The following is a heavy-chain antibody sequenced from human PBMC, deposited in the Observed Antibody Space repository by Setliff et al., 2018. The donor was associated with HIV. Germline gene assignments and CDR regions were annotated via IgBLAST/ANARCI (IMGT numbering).Heavy chain of an antibody. V-gene: IGHV1-18*01. CDR1: GYTFINYH. CDR3: ARVPVSSYYYYMDV. D-gene: IGHD6-13*01. CDR2: ISASGVNT. J-gene: IGHJ6*03. Sequence: ASVKVSCKASGYTFINYHITWVRQAPGQGLEWVGSISASGVNTNYTQGRVTMTTDTSTSTAYMELSSLRSDDPAVYYCARVPVSSYYYYMDVWGKGTTVTVSS.